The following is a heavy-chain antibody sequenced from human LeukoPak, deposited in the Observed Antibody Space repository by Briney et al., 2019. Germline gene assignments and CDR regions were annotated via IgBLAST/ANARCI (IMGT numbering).Heavy chain of an antibody. Sequence: ASVKVSCKASGYTFTSYGISWVRQAPGQGLEWMGWMNPNSGNTDYAQKFQGRVTMTRNTSISTAYMELSSLRSEDTAVYYCARGGRWLPYWGQGTLVTVSS. CDR1: GYTFTSYG. CDR3: ARGGRWLPY. V-gene: IGHV1-8*02. D-gene: IGHD5-24*01. J-gene: IGHJ4*02. CDR2: MNPNSGNT.